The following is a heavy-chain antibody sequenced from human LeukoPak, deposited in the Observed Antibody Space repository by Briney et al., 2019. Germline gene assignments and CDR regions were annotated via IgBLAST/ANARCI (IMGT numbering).Heavy chain of an antibody. J-gene: IGHJ4*02. Sequence: PGGSLRLSCAASGFTFSDNRMHWVRQAPGKGLVWVSRINTDGSSTAYADSVKGRFTISRDNAKNTLYLQMNSLRAEDTAVYYCARDGGYTYGYFDYGGQGTLVTVSS. D-gene: IGHD5-18*01. V-gene: IGHV3-74*01. CDR2: INTDGSST. CDR3: ARDGGYTYGYFDY. CDR1: GFTFSDNR.